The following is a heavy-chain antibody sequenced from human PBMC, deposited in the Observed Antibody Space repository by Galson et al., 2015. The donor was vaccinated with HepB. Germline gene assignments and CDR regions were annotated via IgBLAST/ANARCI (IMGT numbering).Heavy chain of an antibody. CDR3: AKARQWLGYFQH. D-gene: IGHD6-19*01. CDR1: GFTFSSYA. J-gene: IGHJ1*01. Sequence: SLRLSCAASGFTFSSYAMSWVRQAPGKGLEWVSAISDSGGSTYYADSVKGHFTISRDNSKNTLYLQMNSLRAEDTAVYYSAKARQWLGYFQHWGQGTLVTVSS. V-gene: IGHV3-23*01. CDR2: ISDSGGST.